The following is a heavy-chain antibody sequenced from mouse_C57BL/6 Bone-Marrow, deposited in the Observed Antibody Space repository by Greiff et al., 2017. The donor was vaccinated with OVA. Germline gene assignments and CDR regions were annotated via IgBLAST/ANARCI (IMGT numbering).Heavy chain of an antibody. Sequence: QVQLKQPGAELVKPGASVKLSCKASGYTFTSYWMQWVKQRPGQGLEWIGEIDPSDSYTNYNQKFKGKATLTVDTSSSTAYMQLSSLTSEDSAVYYCARLDDYDEAYWGQGTLVTVSA. CDR3: ARLDDYDEAY. J-gene: IGHJ3*01. CDR2: IDPSDSYT. D-gene: IGHD2-4*01. CDR1: GYTFTSYW. V-gene: IGHV1-50*01.